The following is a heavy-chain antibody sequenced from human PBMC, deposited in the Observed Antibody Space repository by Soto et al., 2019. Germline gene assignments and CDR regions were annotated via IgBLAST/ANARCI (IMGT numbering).Heavy chain of an antibody. CDR3: GRRYCRSNSCLIKTEDVFDI. J-gene: IGHJ3*02. CDR2: IIPLHDIA. D-gene: IGHD2-2*01. CDR1: GGTFSSYT. Sequence: QVQLVQSGAEVKKPGSSVKVSCKTSGGTFSSYTVSWVRQAPGQGLEWMGRIIPLHDIANYAEKFQGRVANTADKPPITVYMELNSLRSEDTAVYYCGRRYCRSNSCLIKTEDVFDIWGQGTMVTVSS. V-gene: IGHV1-69*02.